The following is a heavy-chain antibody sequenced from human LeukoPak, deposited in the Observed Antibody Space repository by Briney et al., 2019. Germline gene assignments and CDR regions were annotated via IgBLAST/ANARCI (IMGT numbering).Heavy chain of an antibody. D-gene: IGHD3-3*01. Sequence: PSETLSLTCTVSGGSISSYYWSWIRQPPGKGLEWIGYIYYSGSTNYNPSLKSRVTISVDTSKNQFSLKLSSVTAADTAVYYCASASVPHFDFWSGYRDYYFDYWGQGTLVTVSS. V-gene: IGHV4-59*01. CDR1: GGSISSYY. CDR2: IYYSGST. CDR3: ASASVPHFDFWSGYRDYYFDY. J-gene: IGHJ4*02.